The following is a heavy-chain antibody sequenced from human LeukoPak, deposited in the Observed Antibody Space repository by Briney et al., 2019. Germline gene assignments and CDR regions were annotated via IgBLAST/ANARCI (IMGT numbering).Heavy chain of an antibody. CDR2: ISTTSTYI. CDR1: GFTVSSIY. Sequence: GGSLRLSCAASGFTVSSIYMSWVRQAPGKGLEWVSSISTTSTYIYYADSVKGRFTVSRDNAKKSVFLQMNSLRAEDTAMYYCARGNSDYDHDYWGQGTLVTVSS. D-gene: IGHD5-12*01. CDR3: ARGNSDYDHDY. V-gene: IGHV3-21*04. J-gene: IGHJ4*02.